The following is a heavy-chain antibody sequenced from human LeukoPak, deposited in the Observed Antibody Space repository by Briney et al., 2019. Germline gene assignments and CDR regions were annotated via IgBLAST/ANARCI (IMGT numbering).Heavy chain of an antibody. Sequence: GGSLRLSCAASGFTFSSYAMSWVRQAPGKGLEWVSGIGESGDNTYYADSVKGRFTVSRDTSKSTLYLQLNSLRAEDTAIYYCAKGIHSTGYYPFDYWGQGTLVTVSS. CDR3: AKGIHSTGYYPFDY. V-gene: IGHV3-23*01. CDR1: GFTFSSYA. J-gene: IGHJ4*02. CDR2: IGESGDNT. D-gene: IGHD3-22*01.